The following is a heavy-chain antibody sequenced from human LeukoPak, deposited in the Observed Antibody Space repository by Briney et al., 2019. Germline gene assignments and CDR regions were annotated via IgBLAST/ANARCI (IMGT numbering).Heavy chain of an antibody. Sequence: SETLSLTCTVSGGSISSYYWSWIRQPPGKGLEWIGYIYYSGRTNYNSSLKSRVTISVDTSKNQFSLKLSSVTAADTAVYYCARADCSSTSCYFPGAFDIWGQGTMVTVSS. CDR1: GGSISSYY. J-gene: IGHJ3*02. CDR2: IYYSGRT. CDR3: ARADCSSTSCYFPGAFDI. D-gene: IGHD2-2*01. V-gene: IGHV4-59*01.